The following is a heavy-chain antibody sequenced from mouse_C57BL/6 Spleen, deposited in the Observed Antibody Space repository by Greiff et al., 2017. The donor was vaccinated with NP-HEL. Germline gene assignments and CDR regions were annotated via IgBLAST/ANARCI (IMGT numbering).Heavy chain of an antibody. V-gene: IGHV1-80*01. CDR2: IYPGDGDT. J-gene: IGHJ4*01. Sequence: QVQLQQSGAELVKPGASVKISCKASGYAFSSYWMNWVKQRPGKGLEWIGQIYPGDGDTNYNGKFKGKATLTADKSSSTAYMQLSSLTSEDSAVYFCARSWSNYGAMDYWGQGTSVTVSA. D-gene: IGHD2-5*01. CDR3: ARSWSNYGAMDY. CDR1: GYAFSSYW.